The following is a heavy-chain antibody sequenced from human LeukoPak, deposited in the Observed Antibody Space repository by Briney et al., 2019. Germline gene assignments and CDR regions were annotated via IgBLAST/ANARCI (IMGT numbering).Heavy chain of an antibody. CDR3: ARGPQYHYGSGSSFDY. Sequence: PSETLSLTCSVSGGSIRSNTFYWGWIRQPPGKGLEWIGSVYYSGSAYYNPSLKSRVTIAVDTSRNQFSLKLNSMAAADTAVYYCARGPQYHYGSGSSFDYWGQGILVSVSS. CDR1: GGSIRSNTFY. CDR2: VYYSGSA. D-gene: IGHD3-10*01. V-gene: IGHV4-39*07. J-gene: IGHJ4*02.